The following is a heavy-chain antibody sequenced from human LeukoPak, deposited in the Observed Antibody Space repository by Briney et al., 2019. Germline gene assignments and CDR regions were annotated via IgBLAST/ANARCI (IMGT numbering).Heavy chain of an antibody. CDR2: IDGDESAT. CDR3: ASRTVTTGRDY. CDR1: GFTFRSHW. Sequence: GGSLRLSCAASGFTFRSHWMHWVRQAPGKGLIWVSRIDGDESATYYGNSVKGRFTISRDNAKNTLYLQMNSLRAEDTAVYYCASRTVTTGRDYWGQGTLVTVSS. V-gene: IGHV3-74*01. J-gene: IGHJ4*02. D-gene: IGHD4-17*01.